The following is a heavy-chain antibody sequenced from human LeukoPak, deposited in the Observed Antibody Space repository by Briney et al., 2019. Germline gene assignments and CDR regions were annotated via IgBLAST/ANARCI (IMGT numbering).Heavy chain of an antibody. CDR2: IYPGDSDP. V-gene: IGHV5-51*01. D-gene: IGHD6-13*01. CDR1: GYNFTTYW. CDR3: ARHGLGSSWLRFDY. J-gene: IGHJ4*02. Sequence: GESLEISRKGSGYNFTTYWIGWVRQMPGKGLEWMGIIYPGDSDPRYSPSFQGQVTISADKSISTAYLQWSSLKASDSAMYYCARHGLGSSWLRFDYWGQGTLDGVSS.